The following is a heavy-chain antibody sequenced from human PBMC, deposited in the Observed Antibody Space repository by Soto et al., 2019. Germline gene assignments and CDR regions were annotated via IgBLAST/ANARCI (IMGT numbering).Heavy chain of an antibody. CDR3: ARESAEGFLRFDT. D-gene: IGHD6-13*01. J-gene: IGHJ5*02. CDR2: IWYDGSNK. V-gene: IGHV3-33*01. Sequence: QVRLVESGGTLVQPGRSLRLSWLASGLNFSDYGMHWVRQAPGKGLEWVAMIWYDGSNKFYADSVKGRFTMSRDNSQNTAYLQMDSLRVEDAAVYYCARESAEGFLRFDTWGQGAHVAVSS. CDR1: GLNFSDYG.